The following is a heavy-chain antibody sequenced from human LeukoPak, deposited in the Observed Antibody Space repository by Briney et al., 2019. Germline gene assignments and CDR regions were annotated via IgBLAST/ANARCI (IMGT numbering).Heavy chain of an antibody. V-gene: IGHV3-11*04. CDR3: TRNVATVTPFDY. CDR1: GFTFSDYY. Sequence: PGGSLRLSCAASGFTFSDYYMSWIRQAPGKGLEWVSYISSSGSTIYYADSVKGRFTISRDNAKNSLYLQMNSLRAEDTAVYYCTRNVATVTPFDYWGQGTLVTVSS. D-gene: IGHD4-17*01. J-gene: IGHJ4*02. CDR2: ISSSGSTI.